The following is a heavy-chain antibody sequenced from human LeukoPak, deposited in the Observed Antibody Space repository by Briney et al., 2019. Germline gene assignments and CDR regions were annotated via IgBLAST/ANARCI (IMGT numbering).Heavy chain of an antibody. J-gene: IGHJ5*02. CDR1: GGSISSYY. D-gene: IGHD4-17*01. Sequence: PSETLSLTCTVSGGSISSYYWSWIRQPPGKGLEWIGYIYYSGSTNYNPSLKSRVTISVDTSKNQFSLKLSSVTAADTAVYYCARGINDYGDYVGENWFDPWGQGTLVTVSS. V-gene: IGHV4-59*01. CDR2: IYYSGST. CDR3: ARGINDYGDYVGENWFDP.